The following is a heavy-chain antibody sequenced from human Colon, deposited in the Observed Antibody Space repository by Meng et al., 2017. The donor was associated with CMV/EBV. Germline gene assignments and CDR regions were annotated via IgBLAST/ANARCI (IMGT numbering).Heavy chain of an antibody. J-gene: IGHJ1*01. V-gene: IGHV1-8*03. CDR2: MNPNSGNT. Sequence: ASVKVSCKASGYTFTSYDINWVRQATGQGLEWMGWMNPNSGNTGYAQKFQGRVTITRNTSISTAYMELSSLRSEDTAVYYCARAMVRGVIIRREYFQHWGQGTLVTVSS. CDR1: GYTFTSYD. D-gene: IGHD3-10*01. CDR3: ARAMVRGVIIRREYFQH.